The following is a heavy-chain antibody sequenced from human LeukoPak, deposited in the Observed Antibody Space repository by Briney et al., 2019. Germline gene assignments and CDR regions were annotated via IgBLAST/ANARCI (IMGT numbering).Heavy chain of an antibody. J-gene: IGHJ6*02. Sequence: GGSLRLSCAAPGFTFSDYYMSWIRQAPGKGLEWVSYISSSGSTIYYADSVKGRFTISRDDAKNSLYLQMNSLRAEDTAVYYCARVLRSTSPVGMDVWGQGTTVTVSS. CDR2: ISSSGSTI. CDR1: GFTFSDYY. V-gene: IGHV3-11*01. CDR3: ARVLRSTSPVGMDV. D-gene: IGHD2-2*01.